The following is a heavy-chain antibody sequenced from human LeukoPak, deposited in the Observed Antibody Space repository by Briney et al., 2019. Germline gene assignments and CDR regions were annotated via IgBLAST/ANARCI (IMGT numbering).Heavy chain of an antibody. J-gene: IGHJ4*02. V-gene: IGHV3-23*01. CDR3: AKDPPHYETSGPYYFDY. CDR2: ISASGAST. CDR1: GFTFSSYA. D-gene: IGHD3-22*01. Sequence: GGSLRLSCAASGFTFSSYAMSWVRQPSGKGLEWVSAISASGASTYYADSVRGRFTVSRDNSNSTLYLQMNSLRAEDTAVYFCAKDPPHYETSGPYYFDYWGQGTLVTVSS.